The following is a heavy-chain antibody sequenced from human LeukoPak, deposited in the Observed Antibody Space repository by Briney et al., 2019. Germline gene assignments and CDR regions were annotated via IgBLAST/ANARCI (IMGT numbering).Heavy chain of an antibody. CDR2: ISAYNGDT. CDR3: ARAPIAARPVMHSSYYFDY. D-gene: IGHD6-6*01. Sequence: EASVKVSCKASGYTFTSYGISWVRQAPGQGLEWMGWISAYNGDTNYAQKLQARVTMTTDTSTSTAYMELRSLRSDDTAVYYCARAPIAARPVMHSSYYFDYWGQGTLVTVSS. CDR1: GYTFTSYG. V-gene: IGHV1-18*01. J-gene: IGHJ4*02.